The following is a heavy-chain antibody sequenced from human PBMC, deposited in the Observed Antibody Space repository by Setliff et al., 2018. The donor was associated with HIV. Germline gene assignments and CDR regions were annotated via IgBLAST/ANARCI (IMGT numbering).Heavy chain of an antibody. D-gene: IGHD3-9*01. V-gene: IGHV3-7*04. CDR3: ARVYYDLLTAEAANFDY. J-gene: IGHJ4*02. CDR2: IKQDGTET. CDR1: GFTFRSYW. Sequence: GGSLRLSCVGSGFTFRSYWMSWVRQAPGKGPEWVANIKQDGTETYYVDSVKGRFTISRDNTKNSLHLQMNSLRVEDTAVYYCARVYYDLLTAEAANFDYWGQGTLVTVSS.